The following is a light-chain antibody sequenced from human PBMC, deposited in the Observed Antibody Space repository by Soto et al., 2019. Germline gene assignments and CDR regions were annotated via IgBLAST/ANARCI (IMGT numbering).Light chain of an antibody. Sequence: IVRTQYPATLAGSPGGRSPHSGRASQSVSSNLAWYQQKPGQAPLLLIYGASTRATGIPARFSGSGSGTEFTLTISSLQSEDFGVYYCQQSNNWPPITFGPGTRLEI. CDR3: QQSNNWPPIT. CDR1: QSVSSN. CDR2: GAS. V-gene: IGKV3D-15*01. J-gene: IGKJ5*01.